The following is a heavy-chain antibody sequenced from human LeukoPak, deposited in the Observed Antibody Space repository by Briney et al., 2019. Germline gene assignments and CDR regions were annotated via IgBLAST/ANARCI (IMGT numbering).Heavy chain of an antibody. D-gene: IGHD6-19*01. CDR3: ARGPISGWSADY. J-gene: IGHJ4*02. Sequence: PGGSLRLSCAASGFTFSTFAIHWVRQAPGKGLEWVAVIAYDGSEEYYADSVKGRFTLSRDNAKNSLYLQMNSLRDEDTAVYYCARGPISGWSADYWGQGTLVTVSS. CDR2: IAYDGSEE. CDR1: GFTFSTFA. V-gene: IGHV3-30-3*01.